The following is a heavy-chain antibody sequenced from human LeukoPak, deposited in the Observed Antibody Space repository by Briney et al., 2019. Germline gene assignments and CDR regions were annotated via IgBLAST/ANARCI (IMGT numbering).Heavy chain of an antibody. Sequence: GGYLRLSCAASGFTFSSYAMSWVRQAPGKGLEWVSAISGNGGSIYYADSVKGHFTILRDNSKNRLYLQMNSLRAYDSAVYYCAKGKTFYDFWSGYEYWGQGTLVTVSS. CDR1: GFTFSSYA. CDR3: AKGKTFYDFWSGYEY. V-gene: IGHV3-23*01. CDR2: ISGNGGSI. J-gene: IGHJ4*02. D-gene: IGHD3-3*01.